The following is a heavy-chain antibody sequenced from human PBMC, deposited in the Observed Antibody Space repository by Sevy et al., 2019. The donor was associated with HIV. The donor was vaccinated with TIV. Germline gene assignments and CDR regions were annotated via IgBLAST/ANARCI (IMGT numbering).Heavy chain of an antibody. J-gene: IGHJ4*02. CDR1: GGSISSSSYY. CDR2: IYHSGST. V-gene: IGHV4-39*01. CDR3: ARGQWLVHDY. Sequence: SETLSLTCTVSGGSISSSSYYWGWIRQSPGKGLEWIGSIYHSGSTYYNPSLKSRVTISVDTSKNQFSLKLSSVTAADTAVYYCARGQWLVHDYWGQGTLVTVSS. D-gene: IGHD6-19*01.